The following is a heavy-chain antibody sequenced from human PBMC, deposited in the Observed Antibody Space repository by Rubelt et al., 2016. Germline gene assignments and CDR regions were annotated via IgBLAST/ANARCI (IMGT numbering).Heavy chain of an antibody. J-gene: IGHJ2*01. Sequence: QPPGKGLEWIGSIYYSGSTYYNPSLKSRVTISVDTSKNQFSLKLSSVTAEDTAVHYCARLLRSYWYFDLWGRGTLVTVSS. CDR2: IYYSGST. V-gene: IGHV4-39*01. CDR3: ARLLRSYWYFDL.